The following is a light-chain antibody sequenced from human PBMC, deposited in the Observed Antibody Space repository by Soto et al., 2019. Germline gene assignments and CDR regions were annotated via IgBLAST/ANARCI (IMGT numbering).Light chain of an antibody. Sequence: IVLTQSPATLSLSHAERATLSCRASQSVSSYLAWYQQKPGQAPRLLIYDASNRATGIPARFSGSGSGTDFTLTISSLEPEDFAVYYCQQLSNWPPITFGQGGRLEFK. CDR3: QQLSNWPPIT. J-gene: IGKJ5*01. V-gene: IGKV3-11*01. CDR2: DAS. CDR1: QSVSSY.